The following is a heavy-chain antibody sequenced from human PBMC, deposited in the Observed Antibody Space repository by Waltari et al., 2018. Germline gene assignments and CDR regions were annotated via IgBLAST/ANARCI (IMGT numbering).Heavy chain of an antibody. CDR1: GGSIRIRSSY. V-gene: IGHV4-39*07. J-gene: IGHJ5*02. CDR2: IYYSGST. CDR3: ARGRLRASGSYYGWFDP. Sequence: QLQLQESGPGRVKPSETLSLTCTFSGGSIRIRSSYWGRNRQPPGKGLEWIGSIYYSGSTYYNPSLKSRVTISVDTSKNQFSLKLSSVTAADTAVYYCARGRLRASGSYYGWFDPWGQGTLVTVSS. D-gene: IGHD1-26*01.